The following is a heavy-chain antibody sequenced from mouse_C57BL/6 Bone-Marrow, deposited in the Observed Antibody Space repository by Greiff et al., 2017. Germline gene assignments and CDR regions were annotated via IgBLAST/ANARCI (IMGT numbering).Heavy chain of an antibody. J-gene: IGHJ4*01. D-gene: IGHD2-4*01. V-gene: IGHV5-2*01. Sequence: EVHLVESGGGLVQPGESLKLSCESNEYEFPSHDMPWVRKTPEKRLELVAAINSDGGSTYYPDTMERRFIISRDNTEKTLYLKLSRLRSEDTALYYCARHCDYDDYYAMDYWGQGTSVTVSS. CDR3: ARHCDYDDYYAMDY. CDR1: EYEFPSHD. CDR2: INSDGGST.